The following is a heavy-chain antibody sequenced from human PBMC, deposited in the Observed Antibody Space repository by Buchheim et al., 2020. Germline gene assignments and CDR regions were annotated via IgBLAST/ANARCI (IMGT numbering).Heavy chain of an antibody. CDR1: GGSVSSGSYY. J-gene: IGHJ4*02. D-gene: IGHD3-10*01. CDR3: ARELDYAGSGSYFGH. CDR2: IYYSGST. Sequence: QVQLQESGPGLVKPSETLSLTCTVSGGSVSSGSYYWSWIRQPPGKGLEWIGYIYYSGSTNYNPSLKSRVTISVDTSKNQFSLKLSSVTAADTAVYYCARELDYAGSGSYFGHWGQGTL. V-gene: IGHV4-61*01.